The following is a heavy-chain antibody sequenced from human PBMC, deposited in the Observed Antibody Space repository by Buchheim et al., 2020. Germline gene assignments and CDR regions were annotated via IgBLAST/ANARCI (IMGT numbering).Heavy chain of an antibody. D-gene: IGHD4-23*01. CDR3: ARDPTYGGNLRPFDY. J-gene: IGHJ4*02. Sequence: QVQLVESGGGVVQPGRSLRLSCVASGFSFSNYAMHWVRQAPGKGLECVAVISYDGGHKYYADSVKGRFTISRDNSKSTLYLQMNSLRAEDTAVYYCARDPTYGGNLRPFDYWGQGTL. CDR2: ISYDGGHK. V-gene: IGHV3-30*01. CDR1: GFSFSNYA.